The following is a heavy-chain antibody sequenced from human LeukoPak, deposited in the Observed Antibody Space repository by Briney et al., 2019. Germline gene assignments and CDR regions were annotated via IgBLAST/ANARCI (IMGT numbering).Heavy chain of an antibody. V-gene: IGHV1-69*04. CDR3: ARERSQRYCSSTSCYPDAFDI. D-gene: IGHD2-2*01. J-gene: IGHJ3*02. CDR1: GGTFSSYA. CDR2: IIPILGIA. Sequence: SVKVSCKASGGTFSSYAISWVRQAPGQGLEWMGRIIPILGIANYAQKFQGRVTITADKSMSTAYMELSSLRSEDTAVYYCARERSQRYCSSTSCYPDAFDIWGQGTMVTVSS.